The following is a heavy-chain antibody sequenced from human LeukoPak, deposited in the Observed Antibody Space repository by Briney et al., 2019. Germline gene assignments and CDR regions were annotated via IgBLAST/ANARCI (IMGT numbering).Heavy chain of an antibody. CDR2: IYYSGST. V-gene: IGHV4-59*01. Sequence: PSETLSLTCTVSGGSISSYYWSWIRQPPGKGLEWIGYIYYSGSTNYNPSLKSRVTISVDTSKNQFSLKLSSVTAADTAVYYCARFAGSGWSYKFDYWGQGTLVTVSS. CDR1: GGSISSYY. J-gene: IGHJ4*02. D-gene: IGHD6-19*01. CDR3: ARFAGSGWSYKFDY.